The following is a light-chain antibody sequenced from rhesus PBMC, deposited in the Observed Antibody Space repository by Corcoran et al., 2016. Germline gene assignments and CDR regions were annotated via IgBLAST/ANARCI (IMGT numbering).Light chain of an antibody. V-gene: IGKV1-21*01. CDR1: QDISSW. J-gene: IGKJ1*01. CDR3: QQYNSAPWT. CDR2: KAS. Sequence: DIQMTQSPSSLSASVGDRVTITCRASQDISSWLAWYPQTQGKVPNLLIYKASSLQSGVPSRFRGSGSGKDFTLTISSLQPEDFATYYCQQYNSAPWTFGQGTKVEI.